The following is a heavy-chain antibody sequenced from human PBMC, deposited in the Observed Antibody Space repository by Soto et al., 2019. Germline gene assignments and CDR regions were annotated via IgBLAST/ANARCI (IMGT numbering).Heavy chain of an antibody. V-gene: IGHV1-18*01. CDR2: ISGYNGDT. CDR3: AKNGQPPYYCSGLDV. D-gene: IGHD2-8*01. J-gene: IGHJ6*02. CDR1: AYTFTRYG. Sequence: QGHRVQSGAAVKKPGASVNVSCKTSAYTFTRYGISWVPQAPGQGLDGMGWISGYNGDTNYAQNLQDRVTMTIVTSTTTDYREMRSLTSDDTAVYYCAKNGQPPYYCSGLDVWGQGTTVTVSS.